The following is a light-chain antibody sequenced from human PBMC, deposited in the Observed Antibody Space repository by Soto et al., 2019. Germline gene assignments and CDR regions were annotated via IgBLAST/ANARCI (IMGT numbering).Light chain of an antibody. CDR2: DAS. V-gene: IGKV3-11*01. CDR1: QSVNIY. CDR3: QQRSNWRVT. J-gene: IGKJ4*01. Sequence: EIVFTQSPATLSLSPGERATLSCRASQSVNIYLAWYQQKPGQAPRLLIYDASNRATGIPARFSGSGSGTDFTLTISSLEPEDIAVYYCQQRSNWRVTFGGGTKVDIX.